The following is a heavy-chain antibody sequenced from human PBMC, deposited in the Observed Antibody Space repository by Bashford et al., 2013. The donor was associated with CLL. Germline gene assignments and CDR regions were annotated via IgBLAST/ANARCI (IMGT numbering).Heavy chain of an antibody. V-gene: IGHV4-4*02. D-gene: IGHD6-19*01. J-gene: IGHJ4*02. CDR3: ARDGAGYTSGWRFDY. CDR1: GGSISSSNW. CDR2: IYHSGST. Sequence: SETLSLTCAVSGGSISSSNWWSWVRQPPGKGLEWIGEIYHSGSTNLNSSLKSRVTISVDKSNDQFSLKLSSVTAADTAVYYCARDGAGYTSGWRFDYWGQGTLVTVSS.